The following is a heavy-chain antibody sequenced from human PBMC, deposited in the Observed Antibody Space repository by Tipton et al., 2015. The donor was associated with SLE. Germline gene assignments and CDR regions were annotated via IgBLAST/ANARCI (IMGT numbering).Heavy chain of an antibody. CDR1: GGSISSGGHY. CDR3: ARTFYGGGDAFDV. Sequence: TLSLTCTVSGGSISSGGHYWSWIRQPAGKGLEWIGRIHASGSSGSTNYNPSLRSRVTVSVDTSKNQFSLRLNSVTAVDTAVYYCARTFYGGGDAFDVWGQGAKVSVSS. D-gene: IGHD4-23*01. CDR2: IHASGSSGST. V-gene: IGHV4-61*02. J-gene: IGHJ3*01.